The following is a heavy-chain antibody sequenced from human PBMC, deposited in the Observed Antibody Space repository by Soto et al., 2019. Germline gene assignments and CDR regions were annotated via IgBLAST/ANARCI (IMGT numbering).Heavy chain of an antibody. CDR1: GFSLSSYQ. CDR2: ISSSDSTI. Sequence: PGGSLRLSCAASGFSLSSYQMNWVRQAPGKWLEWILYISSSDSTIFYADSVKGRFTVSRDNANNSLYLQMNSLRADDTAVYYCARFDYDSDYYYGMDVWGQGXTVTVYS. V-gene: IGHV3-48*03. J-gene: IGHJ6*02. D-gene: IGHD4-17*01. CDR3: ARFDYDSDYYYGMDV.